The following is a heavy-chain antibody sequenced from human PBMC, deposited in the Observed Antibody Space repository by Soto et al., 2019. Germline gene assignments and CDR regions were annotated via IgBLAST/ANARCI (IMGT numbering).Heavy chain of an antibody. CDR3: AKKRYIVVLTAAVDY. J-gene: IGHJ4*02. D-gene: IGHD2-21*02. CDR1: GFTFSSYA. Sequence: GGSLRLSCAASGFTFSSYAMSWVRQAPGKGLEWVSAISGSGGSTYYADSVKGRFTISRDNSKNTLYLQMNSLRAEDTAVYYCAKKRYIVVLTAAVDYWGQGTLVTVSS. V-gene: IGHV3-23*01. CDR2: ISGSGGST.